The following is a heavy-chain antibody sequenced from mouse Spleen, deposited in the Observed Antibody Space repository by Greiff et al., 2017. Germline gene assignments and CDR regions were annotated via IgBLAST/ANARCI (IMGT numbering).Heavy chain of an antibody. CDR3: AKTPPYGSSFYYAMDY. Sequence: VQLVESGPGLVQPSQSLSITCTVSGFSLTSYGVHWVRQSPGKGLEWLGVIWRGGSTDYNAAFMSRLSITKDNSKSQVFFKMNSLQADDTAIYYCAKTPPYGSSFYYAMDYWGQGTSVTVSS. CDR2: IWRGGST. V-gene: IGHV2-5*01. D-gene: IGHD1-1*01. J-gene: IGHJ4*01. CDR1: GFSLTSYG.